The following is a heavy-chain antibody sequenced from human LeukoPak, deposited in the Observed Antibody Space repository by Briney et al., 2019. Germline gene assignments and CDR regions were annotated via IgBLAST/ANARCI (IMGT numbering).Heavy chain of an antibody. Sequence: SETLSLTCTVSGGSISSGDYYWRWIRQPPGKGLEWIGYIYYSGSTYYNQSLKSRVTISVDTSKNPFSLKLSSVTAADTAVYYCARTMHYDFWSGYYFNWFDPWGQGTLVTVSS. D-gene: IGHD3-3*01. V-gene: IGHV4-30-4*01. CDR3: ARTMHYDFWSGYYFNWFDP. CDR1: GGSISSGDYY. J-gene: IGHJ5*02. CDR2: IYYSGST.